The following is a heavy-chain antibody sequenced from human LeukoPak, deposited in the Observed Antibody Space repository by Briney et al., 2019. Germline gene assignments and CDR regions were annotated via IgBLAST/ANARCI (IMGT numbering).Heavy chain of an antibody. Sequence: ASVKVSCKASGYTFTSYYMHWVRQAPGHGLEWMGIINPSGGSTSYAQKFQGRVTMTRDVSTSTVYMELSSLRSEDTAVYYCARVQTVHSGYYSSHFDYWGQGTLVTVSS. V-gene: IGHV1-46*01. CDR3: ARVQTVHSGYYSSHFDY. CDR2: INPSGGST. D-gene: IGHD3-22*01. CDR1: GYTFTSYY. J-gene: IGHJ4*02.